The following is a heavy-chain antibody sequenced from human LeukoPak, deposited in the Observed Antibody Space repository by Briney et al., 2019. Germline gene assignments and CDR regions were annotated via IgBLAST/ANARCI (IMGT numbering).Heavy chain of an antibody. CDR2: MNPNSGNT. V-gene: IGHV1-8*01. Sequence: GASVKVSCKASGYTFTSYDINWVRQATGQGREWMGWMNPNSGNTGYAQKFQGRVTMTRNTSISTAYMELSSLRSEDTAVYYCARVGLQYYYYYYMDVWGKGTTVTVSS. J-gene: IGHJ6*03. CDR1: GYTFTSYD. CDR3: ARVGLQYYYYYYMDV.